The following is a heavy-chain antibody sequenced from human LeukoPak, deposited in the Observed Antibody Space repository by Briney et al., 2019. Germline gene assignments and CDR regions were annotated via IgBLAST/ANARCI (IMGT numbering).Heavy chain of an antibody. V-gene: IGHV3-7*03. CDR1: GFAFSHYW. CDR3: ARGKGYFDP. D-gene: IGHD5-18*01. CDR2: IKQDGSEK. J-gene: IGHJ5*02. Sequence: GGSLRLSCAASGFAFSHYWMTWVRQAPGKGLEGVANIKQDGSEKYYVDSVKGRFTISRDNAKNSLYLQMNSLRAEDTAVYYCARGKGYFDPWGQGTLVAVSS.